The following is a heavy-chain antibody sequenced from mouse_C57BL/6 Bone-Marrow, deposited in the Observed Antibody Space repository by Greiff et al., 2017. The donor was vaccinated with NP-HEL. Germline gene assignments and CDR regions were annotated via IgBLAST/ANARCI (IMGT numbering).Heavy chain of an antibody. CDR1: GFTFSSYA. CDR3: ARDSVTVVGYWYFDV. J-gene: IGHJ1*03. V-gene: IGHV5-4*01. D-gene: IGHD1-1*01. Sequence: EVMLVESGGGLVKPGGSLKLSCAASGFTFSSYAMSWVRQTPEKRLEWVATISDGGSYTYYPDNVKGRFTISRDNATNNLYLQMSHLKSEDTAMYYCARDSVTVVGYWYFDVWGTGTTVTVSS. CDR2: ISDGGSYT.